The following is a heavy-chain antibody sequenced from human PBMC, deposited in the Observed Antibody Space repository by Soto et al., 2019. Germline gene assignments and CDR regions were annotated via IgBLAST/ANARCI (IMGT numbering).Heavy chain of an antibody. Sequence: VQLVESGGGLVKPGGSLRLSCAASGFTFSDYYMSWIRQAPGKGLEWISYISSSSDYTNYADSVKGRFTISRDNAKNSLYLQMNSLRAEDTAVYYCAREDYYDGSGYYSYWGQGTLVSVSS. CDR3: AREDYYDGSGYYSY. CDR2: ISSSSDYT. D-gene: IGHD3-22*01. V-gene: IGHV3-11*05. J-gene: IGHJ4*02. CDR1: GFTFSDYY.